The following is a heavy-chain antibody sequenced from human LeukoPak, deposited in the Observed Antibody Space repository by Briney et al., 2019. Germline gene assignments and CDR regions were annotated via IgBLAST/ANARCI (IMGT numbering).Heavy chain of an antibody. D-gene: IGHD3-10*01. CDR2: ISWNSGSI. CDR1: GFTFDDYA. J-gene: IGHJ4*02. V-gene: IGHV3-9*01. CDR3: AKGRITMVRGGFDY. Sequence: GGSLRLSCAASGFTFDDYAMHWVRQAPGKGLEWVSSISWNSGSIGYADSVKGRFTISRDDAKNSLYLQMNSLRAEDTALYYCAKGRITMVRGGFDYWGQGTLVTVSS.